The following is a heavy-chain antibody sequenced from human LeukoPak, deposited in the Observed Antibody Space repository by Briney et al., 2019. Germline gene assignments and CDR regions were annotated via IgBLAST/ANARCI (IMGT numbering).Heavy chain of an antibody. Sequence: GGSLRLSCAASGFTFSDHYMTWIRQAPGKGLEWVSYISNRGYAIYYSDSVRDRFTVSRDNAKSSLFLQMDSLRVEDTAVYYCAKVASGFIYGLPLKFFFDDWGQGTLVTVSS. D-gene: IGHD4-17*01. V-gene: IGHV3-11*01. CDR3: AKVASGFIYGLPLKFFFDD. CDR1: GFTFSDHY. CDR2: ISNRGYAI. J-gene: IGHJ4*02.